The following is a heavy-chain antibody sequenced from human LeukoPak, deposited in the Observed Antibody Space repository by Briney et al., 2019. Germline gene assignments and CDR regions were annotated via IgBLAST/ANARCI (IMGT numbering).Heavy chain of an antibody. Sequence: SKTLSLTCTVSGGSISSSSYYWGWIRQPPGKGLEWIGSIYYSGSTYYNPSLKSRVTISVDTSKNQFSLKLSSVTAADTAVYYCARQSGVRGVIIPNWFDPWGQGTLVTVSS. V-gene: IGHV4-39*01. CDR3: ARQSGVRGVIIPNWFDP. D-gene: IGHD3-10*01. CDR2: IYYSGST. J-gene: IGHJ5*02. CDR1: GGSISSSSYY.